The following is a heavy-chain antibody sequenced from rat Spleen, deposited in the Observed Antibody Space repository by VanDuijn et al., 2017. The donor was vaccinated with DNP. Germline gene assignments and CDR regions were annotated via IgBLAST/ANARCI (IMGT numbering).Heavy chain of an antibody. CDR1: GYSITTNY. Sequence: EVQLQESGPGLVKPSQSLSLTCSVTGYSITTNYWGWIRKFPGNKMEWIGHISYSGSTNYNPSLKSRISITRDTSKNQFFLQLISVTTEDTATYYCARWDGYNDGFDYWGQGVMVTVSS. J-gene: IGHJ2*01. D-gene: IGHD1-9*01. CDR2: ISYSGST. V-gene: IGHV3-1*01. CDR3: ARWDGYNDGFDY.